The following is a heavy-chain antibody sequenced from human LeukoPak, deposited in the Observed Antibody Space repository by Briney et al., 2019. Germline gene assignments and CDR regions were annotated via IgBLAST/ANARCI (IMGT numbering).Heavy chain of an antibody. CDR2: IKQDGSEK. J-gene: IGHJ5*02. CDR1: GFTFSRYW. Sequence: GGSLRLSCAASGFTFSRYWMSWVRQAPGKGLEWVANIKQDGSEKYYVDSVKGRFTISRDNAKNSLYLQMNSLRAEDTAVYYSARVPGMARGYWFDPWGQGTLVTVSS. CDR3: ARVPGMARGYWFDP. D-gene: IGHD1-1*01. V-gene: IGHV3-7*01.